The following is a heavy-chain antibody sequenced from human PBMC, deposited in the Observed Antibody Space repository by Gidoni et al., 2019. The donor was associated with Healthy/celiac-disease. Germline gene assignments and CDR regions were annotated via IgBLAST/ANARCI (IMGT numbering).Heavy chain of an antibody. CDR3: AKYIRGKGSSSSEDYCMDV. J-gene: IGHJ6*02. D-gene: IGHD6-13*01. CDR1: GFTFDDYA. CDR2: INWNSGSI. V-gene: IGHV3-9*01. Sequence: EVQLVESGGGMVQPGRSLRLSCAASGFTFDDYAMNWVRQAPGKGLGWVSGINWNSGSIGYADSVKVRFTISRDNAKNSLYLQMNSLRAEDTALYYCAKYIRGKGSSSSEDYCMDVWGQGTTVTVSS.